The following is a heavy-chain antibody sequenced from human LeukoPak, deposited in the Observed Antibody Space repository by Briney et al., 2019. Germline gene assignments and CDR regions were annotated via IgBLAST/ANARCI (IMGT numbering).Heavy chain of an antibody. J-gene: IGHJ6*02. CDR1: GFTFSSSW. CDR3: AREGYYYGMDV. Sequence: GGSLRLSCAASGFTFSSSWMNWVRQAPGKGLEWVSYISSSGSTIYYADSVKGRFTISRDNAKSSLYLQMNSLRAEDTAVYYCAREGYYYGMDVWGQGTTVTVSS. CDR2: ISSSGSTI. V-gene: IGHV3-48*04.